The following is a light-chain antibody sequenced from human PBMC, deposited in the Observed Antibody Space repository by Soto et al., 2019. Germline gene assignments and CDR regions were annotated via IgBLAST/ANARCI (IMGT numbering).Light chain of an antibody. Sequence: DIQMTQSPSFVSASVGDRVTITCRASQDISSWLAWYQQKPGKAPNLLIYGASILQTGVPSRFSGSGSGTDFTLTISSVQPEDFATYYCQQANSFPSITFGQGTRLEIK. CDR1: QDISSW. J-gene: IGKJ5*01. V-gene: IGKV1-12*02. CDR2: GAS. CDR3: QQANSFPSIT.